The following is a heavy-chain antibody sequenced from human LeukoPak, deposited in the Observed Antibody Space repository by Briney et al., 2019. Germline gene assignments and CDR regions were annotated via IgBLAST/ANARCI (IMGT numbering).Heavy chain of an antibody. CDR3: ARGKYSSGWFDY. J-gene: IGHJ4*02. CDR2: ITTSSTYI. CDR1: GFTFSSYE. V-gene: IGHV3-21*01. Sequence: KTGGSLRLSCAASGFTFSSYEMNWVRQAPGKGLEWVSSITTSSTYISYADSVKGRFTISRDNAKNSLYLQMNSLRAEDTAVYYCARGKYSSGWFDYWGQGTLVTVSS. D-gene: IGHD6-19*01.